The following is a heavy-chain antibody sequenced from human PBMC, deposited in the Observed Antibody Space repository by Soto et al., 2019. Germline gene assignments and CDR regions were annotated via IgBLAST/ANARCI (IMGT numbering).Heavy chain of an antibody. CDR2: ISGSGGST. CDR3: AKVLGDYGAFDI. J-gene: IGHJ3*02. V-gene: IGHV3-23*01. D-gene: IGHD4-17*01. CDR1: GFTFSSHA. Sequence: GGSLRLSCAASGFTFSSHAMRWVRQAPGKGLEWVSAISGSGGSTHYADSVKGRFTISRDNSKNTLYLQMNSLRAEDTALYYCAKVLGDYGAFDIWGKGTMVTVSS.